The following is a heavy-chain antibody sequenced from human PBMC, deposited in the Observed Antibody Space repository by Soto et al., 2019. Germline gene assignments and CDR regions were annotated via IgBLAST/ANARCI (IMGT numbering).Heavy chain of an antibody. Sequence: QVQLVESGGGVVQPGRSLRLSCAASGFTFSSYAMHWVRQAPGKGLEWVAVISYDGSNKYYADSVKGRFTISRDNSKNTXXXXXXXXXXXXTXVSYCSKDSRPNYYYGMDVWGQGTTVTVSS. J-gene: IGHJ6*02. V-gene: IGHV3-30-3*01. CDR1: GFTFSSYA. CDR2: ISYDGSNK. CDR3: SKDSRPNYYYGMDV.